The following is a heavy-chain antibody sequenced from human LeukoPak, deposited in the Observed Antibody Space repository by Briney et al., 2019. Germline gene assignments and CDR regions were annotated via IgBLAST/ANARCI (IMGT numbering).Heavy chain of an antibody. J-gene: IGHJ6*02. CDR2: ISYDGSNK. CDR1: GFTFSSYA. CDR3: ARDRTPYLWFGAMDV. D-gene: IGHD3-10*01. Sequence: GGSLRLSCAASGFTFSSYAMHWVRQAPGKGLEWVAVISYDGSNKYYADSVKGRFTISRDNSKNTLYLQMNSLRAEDTAVYYCARDRTPYLWFGAMDVWGQGTTVTVSS. V-gene: IGHV3-30-3*01.